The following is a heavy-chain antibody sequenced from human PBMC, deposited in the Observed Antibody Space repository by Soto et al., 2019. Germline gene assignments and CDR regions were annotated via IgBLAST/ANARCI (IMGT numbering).Heavy chain of an antibody. CDR1: GFTFSSYG. V-gene: IGHV3-33*01. D-gene: IGHD3-22*01. Sequence: QVQLVESGGGVVQPGRSLRLSCAASGFTFSSYGMHWVRQAPGKGLEWVAVIWYDGSNKYYADYVKGRFTISRDNSKNTLYLQVNSLRAEDRAVYYGARDLNYCDSSGYPGWWGQGTLVTVSS. CDR3: ARDLNYCDSSGYPGW. J-gene: IGHJ4*02. CDR2: IWYDGSNK.